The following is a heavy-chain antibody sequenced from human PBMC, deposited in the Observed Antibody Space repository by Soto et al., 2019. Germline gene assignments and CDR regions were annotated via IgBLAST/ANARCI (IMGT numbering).Heavy chain of an antibody. V-gene: IGHV1-3*01. CDR1: GYTFTSYA. CDR2: INAVNGNT. D-gene: IGHD1-26*01. Sequence: QVQLVQSGAEVKKPGASVKVSCKASGYTFTSYAMHWVRQAPGQRLEWMGWINAVNGNTKCSRKFQGRVPINRDTSARTAYMELSSLRSEDTAVYYCARDVGATGDWGQGTLVTVSS. J-gene: IGHJ4*02. CDR3: ARDVGATGD.